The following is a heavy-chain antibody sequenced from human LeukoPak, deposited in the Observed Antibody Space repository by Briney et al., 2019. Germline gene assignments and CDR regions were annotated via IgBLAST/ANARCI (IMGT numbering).Heavy chain of an antibody. D-gene: IGHD6-19*01. J-gene: IGHJ4*02. CDR3: AKLPVIAVAGTGLFDY. Sequence: GGSLRLSCAASGSTFSSYAMSWVRQAPGKGLEWVSAISGSGGSTYYADSVKGRFTISRDNSKNTLYLQMNSLRAEDTAVYYCAKLPVIAVAGTGLFDYWGQGTLVTVSS. CDR1: GSTFSSYA. CDR2: ISGSGGST. V-gene: IGHV3-23*01.